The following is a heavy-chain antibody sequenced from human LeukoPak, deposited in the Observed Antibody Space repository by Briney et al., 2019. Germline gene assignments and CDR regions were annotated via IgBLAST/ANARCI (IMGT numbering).Heavy chain of an antibody. V-gene: IGHV4-39*01. J-gene: IGHJ5*02. CDR3: ARQGWGAGYGTTWYLRWFDP. Sequence: PSETLSLTCAVSGGSISTSSYYWGWIRQPPGKGLEWIGSIYYTGSTYYNPSLRSRVTISADTSKNQFSLKLRSVTVADTAVYYRARQGWGAGYGTTWYLRWFDPWGQGTLVTVSS. CDR1: GGSISTSSYY. D-gene: IGHD6-13*01. CDR2: IYYTGST.